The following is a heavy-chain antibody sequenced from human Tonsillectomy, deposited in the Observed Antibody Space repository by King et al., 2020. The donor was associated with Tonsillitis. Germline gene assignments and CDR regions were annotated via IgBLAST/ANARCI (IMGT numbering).Heavy chain of an antibody. Sequence: VQLVESGGGLVQPGGSLRLSCAASGFTFSSYAMSWVRQAPGKGLEWVSAISASGDNTYYSDSVKGRFTISRDNYKNTLYLPMNSLRAEDTAVYYCAKPKGMGCDYAFDYWGQGTLVTVSS. CDR3: AKPKGMGCDYAFDY. CDR1: GFTFSSYA. CDR2: ISASGDNT. V-gene: IGHV3-23*04. J-gene: IGHJ4*02. D-gene: IGHD4-17*01.